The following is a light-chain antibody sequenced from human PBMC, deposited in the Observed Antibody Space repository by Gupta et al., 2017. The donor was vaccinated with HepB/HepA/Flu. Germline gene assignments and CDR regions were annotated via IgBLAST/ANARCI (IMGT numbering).Light chain of an antibody. CDR1: NIGSKN. J-gene: IGLJ3*02. V-gene: IGLV3-21*03. CDR3: HVWDSTSDTWV. CDR2: NDN. Sequence: SHILPRPPPVLVAPGKPARIPCGGNNIGSKNVHWYQQRPRQAPVLVVFNDNDRPSGIPERFSGSNSGNTAALTISWVDAGDEADYYCHVWDSTSDTWVFGGGTKLTVL.